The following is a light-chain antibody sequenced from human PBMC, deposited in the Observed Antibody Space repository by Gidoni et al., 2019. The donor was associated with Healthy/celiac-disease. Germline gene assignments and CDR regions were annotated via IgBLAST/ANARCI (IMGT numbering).Light chain of an antibody. J-gene: IGLJ1*01. CDR2: EGS. CDR1: SSDVGSYNL. V-gene: IGLV2-23*01. Sequence: QSALTQPASVSGSPGQSITISCPGTSSDVGSYNLVSCYQQHPGKATKLMIYEGSKRPSGVSNRFSGSKSGNTASLTISGLQAEDEADYYCCSYAGSSTYVFGTGTKVTVL. CDR3: CSYAGSSTYV.